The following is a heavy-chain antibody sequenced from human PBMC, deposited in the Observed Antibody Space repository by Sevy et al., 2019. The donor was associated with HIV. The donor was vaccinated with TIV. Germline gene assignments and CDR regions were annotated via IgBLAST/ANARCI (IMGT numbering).Heavy chain of an antibody. CDR2: IHPGDSDT. Sequence: GESLKISCKGSGYSFANYWIGWVRQMPGKGLEWMGIIHPGDSDTRYSLSFQGQVTMSADKSISTAYLQWNSLKASDTAMYYCATFAYGDYDGYFDFWGRGSLVTVSS. D-gene: IGHD4-17*01. J-gene: IGHJ4*02. CDR1: GYSFANYW. V-gene: IGHV5-51*01. CDR3: ATFAYGDYDGYFDF.